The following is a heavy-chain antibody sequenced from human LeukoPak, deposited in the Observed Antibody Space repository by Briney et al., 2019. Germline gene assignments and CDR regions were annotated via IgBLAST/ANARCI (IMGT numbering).Heavy chain of an antibody. CDR3: ARDQKTLYYDFWSGPYYYYGMDV. CDR1: GFTFSSYW. V-gene: IGHV3-74*01. D-gene: IGHD3-3*01. J-gene: IGHJ6*02. Sequence: PGGSLRLSCAASGFTFSSYWMHWVRQAPGKGLVWVSRINSDGSSTSYADSVKGRFTISRDNAKNTLYLQMNSLRAEDTAVYYCARDQKTLYYDFWSGPYYYYGMDVWGQGTTVTVSS. CDR2: INSDGSST.